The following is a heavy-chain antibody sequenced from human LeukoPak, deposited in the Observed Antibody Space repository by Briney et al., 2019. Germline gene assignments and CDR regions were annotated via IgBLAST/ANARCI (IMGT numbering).Heavy chain of an antibody. CDR3: TGNYYGSGSYADFDY. Sequence: GGSLRLSCAASGFTFSGSAMHWVRQASGKGLEWVGRIRSTANGYATAYAASVKGRFTISRDDSKNTAYLQMDSLKTEDTAVYYCTGNYYGSGSYADFDYWGQGTLVTVSS. J-gene: IGHJ4*02. CDR2: IRSTANGYAT. D-gene: IGHD3-10*01. CDR1: GFTFSGSA. V-gene: IGHV3-73*01.